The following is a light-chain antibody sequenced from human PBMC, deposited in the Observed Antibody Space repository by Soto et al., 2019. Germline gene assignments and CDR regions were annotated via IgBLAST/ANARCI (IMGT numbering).Light chain of an antibody. Sequence: PVERVPLSCRASQSVSSSYLTWYQQRPGQAPRLLIYGASTRATCIPARFSGSGSGTDFTLTISSLQPEDFAVYYCHQRQSWPRTFGQGTKVDIK. CDR1: QSVSSSY. CDR3: HQRQSWPRT. CDR2: GAS. J-gene: IGKJ1*01. V-gene: IGKV3D-7*01.